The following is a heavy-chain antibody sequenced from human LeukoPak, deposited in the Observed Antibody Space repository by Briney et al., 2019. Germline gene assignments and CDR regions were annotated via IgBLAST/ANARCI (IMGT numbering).Heavy chain of an antibody. CDR3: ARWVVPAAQFDY. D-gene: IGHD2-2*01. CDR1: GGSINSGSYY. V-gene: IGHV4-39*07. CDR2: INHSGST. Sequence: PSETLSLTCTVSGGSINSGSYYWSWIRQPPGKGLEWIGEINHSGSTNYNPSLKSRVTISVDTSKNQFSLKLSSVTAADTAVYYCARWVVPAAQFDYWGQGTLVTVSS. J-gene: IGHJ4*02.